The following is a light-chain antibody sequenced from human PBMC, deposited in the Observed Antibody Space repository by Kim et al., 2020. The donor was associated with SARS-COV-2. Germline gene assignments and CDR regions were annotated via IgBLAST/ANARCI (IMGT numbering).Light chain of an antibody. Sequence: PGQTARITCSGDALPNQFAYWYQQKAGQAPVMVIYKDRERPSGIPERFSGSGSGTTVTLTISGVQAEDEADYYCQSADSSGTYWVFGGGTQLTVL. CDR1: ALPNQF. J-gene: IGLJ3*02. CDR2: KDR. CDR3: QSADSSGTYWV. V-gene: IGLV3-25*03.